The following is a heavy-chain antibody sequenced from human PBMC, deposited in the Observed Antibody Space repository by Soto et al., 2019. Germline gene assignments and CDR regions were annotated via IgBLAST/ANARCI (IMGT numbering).Heavy chain of an antibody. CDR2: IIPIFGTA. J-gene: IGHJ2*01. CDR3: RYYYDSSGSFRDFDL. D-gene: IGHD3-22*01. V-gene: IGHV1-69*13. Sequence: SVKVSCKASGGTFSSYAISWVRQAPGQGLEWMGGIIPIFGTANYAQKFQGRVTITADESTSTAYMELSSLRSEDTAVYYCRYYYDSSGSFRDFDLWGRGTLVTVLL. CDR1: GGTFSSYA.